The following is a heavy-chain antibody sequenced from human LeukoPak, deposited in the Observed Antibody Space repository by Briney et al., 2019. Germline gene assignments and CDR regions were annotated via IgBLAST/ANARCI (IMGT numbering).Heavy chain of an antibody. CDR2: FDPEDGET. D-gene: IGHD3-22*01. Sequence: ASVKVSFKVSGYTLTELSMHWVRQAPGKGLEWMGGFDPEDGETIYAQKFQGRVTMTEDTSTDTAYMELSSLRSEDTAVYYCATADSSGYYAHFECWGQGTLVTVSS. J-gene: IGHJ4*02. CDR3: ATADSSGYYAHFEC. V-gene: IGHV1-24*01. CDR1: GYTLTELS.